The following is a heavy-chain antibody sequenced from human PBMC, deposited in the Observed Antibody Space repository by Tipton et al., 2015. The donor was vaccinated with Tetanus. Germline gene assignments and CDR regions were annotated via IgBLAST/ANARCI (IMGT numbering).Heavy chain of an antibody. CDR1: GFTFNLYG. V-gene: IGHV1-18*01. CDR3: ARDIGQATTLVY. J-gene: IGHJ4*02. D-gene: IGHD1-26*01. CDR2: ISAYRGDT. Sequence: QVQLVQSGPEVKRPGDSVRVSCKASGFTFNLYGITWVRQAPGQGLEWMGWISAYRGDTHYAQKFQGRVTMTTDTSTSAAYRELRSLRSYDTAVYYCARDIGQATTLVYLCQGTLVTVSS.